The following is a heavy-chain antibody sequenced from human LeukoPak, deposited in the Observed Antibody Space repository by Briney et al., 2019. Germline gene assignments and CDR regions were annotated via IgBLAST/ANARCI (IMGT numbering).Heavy chain of an antibody. CDR3: ARGYGSGSPGDY. J-gene: IGHJ4*02. CDR2: IYSGGNI. D-gene: IGHD3-10*01. Sequence: GGSLRLSCAASGLIVSNNYMSWVRQAPGKGLEWVSVIYSGGNIYYADSVKGRFTISRDNSKNTLYLQMSSLRAEDTAVYYCARGYGSGSPGDYWGQGTLVTVSS. CDR1: GLIVSNNY. V-gene: IGHV3-53*01.